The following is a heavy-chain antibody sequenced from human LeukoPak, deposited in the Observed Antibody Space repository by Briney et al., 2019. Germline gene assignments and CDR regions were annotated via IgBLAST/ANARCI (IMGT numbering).Heavy chain of an antibody. Sequence: SETLSLTCAVYGGSFSGYYWSWIRQPPGKGLEWIGEINHSGSTNYNPSLKSRVTISVDTSKNQFSLKLSSVTAADTAVYYCARSLRRRITMVRGADRYYMDVWGKGTTVTVSS. D-gene: IGHD3-10*01. V-gene: IGHV4-34*01. J-gene: IGHJ6*03. CDR1: GGSFSGYY. CDR2: INHSGST. CDR3: ARSLRRRITMVRGADRYYMDV.